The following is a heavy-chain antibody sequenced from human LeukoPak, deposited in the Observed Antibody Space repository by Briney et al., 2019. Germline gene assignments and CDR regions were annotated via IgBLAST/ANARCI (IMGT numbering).Heavy chain of an antibody. Sequence: SETLFLTCTVSGGYISSYYWSWIRQPAGKGLEWIGPIYTSGSTNYNPSLKSRVTMSVDTSKTQCSLELSSVTAADTAVYYCARDYDFWSGYYTFDYWGQGTLVTVSS. V-gene: IGHV4-4*07. CDR1: GGYISSYY. CDR3: ARDYDFWSGYYTFDY. CDR2: IYTSGST. J-gene: IGHJ4*02. D-gene: IGHD3-3*01.